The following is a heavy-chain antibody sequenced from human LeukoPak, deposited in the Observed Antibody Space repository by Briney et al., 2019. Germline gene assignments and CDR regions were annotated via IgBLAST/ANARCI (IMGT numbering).Heavy chain of an antibody. J-gene: IGHJ4*02. Sequence: SETLSLTCAVYGGSSSGYYWSWIRQPPGKGLEWIGEINHSGSTNYNPSLKSRVTISVDTSKNQFSLKLSSVTAADTAVYYCARGRTIPAATWFSDWGQGTLVTVSS. CDR1: GGSSSGYY. D-gene: IGHD2-2*01. CDR2: INHSGST. V-gene: IGHV4-34*01. CDR3: ARGRTIPAATWFSD.